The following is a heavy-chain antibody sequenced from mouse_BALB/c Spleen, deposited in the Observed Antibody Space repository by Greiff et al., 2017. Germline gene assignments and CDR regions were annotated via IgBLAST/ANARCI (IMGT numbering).Heavy chain of an antibody. V-gene: IGHV2-9*02. Sequence: VQLVESGPGLVAPSQSLSITCTVSGFSLTSYGVHWVRQPPGKGLEWLGVIWAGGSTNYNSALMSRLSISKDNSKSQVFLKMNSLQTDDTAMYYCARDTDYGYDWFAYWGQGTLVTVSA. CDR2: IWAGGST. D-gene: IGHD2-2*01. J-gene: IGHJ3*01. CDR1: GFSLTSYG. CDR3: ARDTDYGYDWFAY.